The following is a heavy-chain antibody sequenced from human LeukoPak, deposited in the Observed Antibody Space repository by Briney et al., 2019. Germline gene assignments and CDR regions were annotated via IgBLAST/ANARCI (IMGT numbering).Heavy chain of an antibody. J-gene: IGHJ3*02. CDR1: GFTVSSNE. V-gene: IGHV3-21*01. D-gene: IGHD3-22*01. CDR3: ARDRLRITMIVVVPEPRAFDI. CDR2: ISSSSSYI. Sequence: PGGSLRLSCAASGFTVSSNEMSWVRQAPGKGLEWVSSISSSSSYIYYADSVKGRFTISRDNAKNSLYLQMNSLRAEDTAVYYCARDRLRITMIVVVPEPRAFDIWGQGTMVTVSS.